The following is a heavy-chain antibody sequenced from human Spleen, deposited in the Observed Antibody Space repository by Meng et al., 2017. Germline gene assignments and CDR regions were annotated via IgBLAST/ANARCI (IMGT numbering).Heavy chain of an antibody. CDR3: ARIRIAVAGARGGSFDI. V-gene: IGHV1-2*06. CDR2: INPNSGGT. J-gene: IGHJ3*02. D-gene: IGHD6-19*01. Sequence: ASVKVSCKASGYTFTGYYMHWVRQAPGQGLEWMGRINPNSGGTNYAQKFQGRVTMTRDTSISTAYMELSRLRSDDAAVYYCARIRIAVAGARGGSFDIWGQGTMVTVSS. CDR1: GYTFTGYY.